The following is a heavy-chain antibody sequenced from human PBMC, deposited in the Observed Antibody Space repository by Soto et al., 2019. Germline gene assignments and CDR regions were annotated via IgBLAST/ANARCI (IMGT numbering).Heavy chain of an antibody. CDR1: GFTVSSYA. V-gene: IGHV3-30-3*01. D-gene: IGHD6-13*01. CDR2: ISYDGSNK. CDR3: ARGGGAYIAEAGKYYYGMDV. J-gene: IGHJ6*02. Sequence: QEQLVESGGGVVQPGRSLRLSCAAVGFTVSSYAMHWVRQAPGKGLEWVAVISYDGSNKYYADSVKGRFTICRDNSTNTLYLQMNSLRAEDLAVYYCARGGGAYIAEAGKYYYGMDVWGQGTTVTVSS.